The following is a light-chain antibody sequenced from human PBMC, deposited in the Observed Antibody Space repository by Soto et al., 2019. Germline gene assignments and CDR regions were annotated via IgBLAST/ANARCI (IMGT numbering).Light chain of an antibody. CDR2: GAS. Sequence: EIVMTQSPATLSVSPGERATLSCRASQSVSSNFAWYQQKPGQAPRILIYGASTRAPGIPARFSGSGSGTEFTLTISRPQSDDSAAHHCQQPNNSPALNTFGEATKLQIK. CDR3: QQPNNSPALNT. J-gene: IGKJ2*01. V-gene: IGKV3-15*01. CDR1: QSVSSN.